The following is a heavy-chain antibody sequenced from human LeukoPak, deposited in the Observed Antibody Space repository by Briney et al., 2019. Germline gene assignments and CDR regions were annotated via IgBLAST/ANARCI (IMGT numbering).Heavy chain of an antibody. CDR3: AKDKSMVATGYFDY. Sequence: GRSLRLSCAASGFTFSSYGMHWVRQAPGKGLEWVAVISYDGSNKYYADSVKGRFTISRDNSKNTLYLQMNSLRAEDTAVYYCAKDKSMVATGYFDYWGQGTLVTVSS. J-gene: IGHJ4*02. V-gene: IGHV3-30*18. CDR2: ISYDGSNK. CDR1: GFTFSSYG. D-gene: IGHD5-12*01.